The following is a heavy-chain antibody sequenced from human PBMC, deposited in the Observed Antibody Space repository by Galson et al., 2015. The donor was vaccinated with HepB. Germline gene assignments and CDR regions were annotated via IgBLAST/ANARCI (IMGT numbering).Heavy chain of an antibody. CDR1: GFTFSSYA. CDR2: IAYDGNDK. D-gene: IGHD3-10*02. V-gene: IGHV3-30-3*01. CDR3: ATGFRHYNVYTGLRTEFEY. Sequence: SLRLSCAASGFTFSSYAMHWVRQTPGKGLDWVALIAYDGNDKYYADSVKGRFTISRDNSRNTVFLQINSLRADDSALYFCATGFRHYNVYTGLRTEFEYWGQGILVSVSS. J-gene: IGHJ4*02.